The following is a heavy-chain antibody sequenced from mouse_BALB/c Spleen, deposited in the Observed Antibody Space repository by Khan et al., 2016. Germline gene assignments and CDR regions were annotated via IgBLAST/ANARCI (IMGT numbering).Heavy chain of an antibody. Sequence: EVKLEESGGGLVQPGGSMKLSCVASGFTFSNYWMNWVRQSPEKGLEWVAEIRLKSNNYATHYAESVKGRFTISRDDSKSSVYLHMNNLRAEDTGIFYCLSGHCAMDFWGQGTSVTVSS. J-gene: IGHJ4*01. CDR3: LSGHCAMDF. CDR2: IRLKSNNYAT. V-gene: IGHV6-6*02. CDR1: GFTFSNYW.